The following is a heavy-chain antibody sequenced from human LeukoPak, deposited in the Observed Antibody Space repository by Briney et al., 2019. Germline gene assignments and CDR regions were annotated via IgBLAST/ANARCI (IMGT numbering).Heavy chain of an antibody. D-gene: IGHD5-18*01. CDR1: GGSISSGGYY. V-gene: IGHV4-31*03. CDR2: IYYSGST. Sequence: SQTLSLTCTVSGGSISSGGYYWSWIRQHPGKGLEWVGYIYYSGSTYYNPSLKSRVTISVDTSKNQFSLKLSSVTAADTAVYYCARVVDTAMADYYYGMDVWGQGTTVTVSS. CDR3: ARVVDTAMADYYYGMDV. J-gene: IGHJ6*02.